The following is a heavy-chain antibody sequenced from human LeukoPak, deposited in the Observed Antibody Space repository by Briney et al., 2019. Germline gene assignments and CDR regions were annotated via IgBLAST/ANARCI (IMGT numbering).Heavy chain of an antibody. V-gene: IGHV1-2*02. CDR3: ASLANFDGSTYYPDF. Sequence: ASVKVSCKSSGYTFTGYYMHWVRPAPGQGLEWMGWIHPNSGGTNYPQNFQGRVTMTRDTSITTAYMELSRLTSDDTAVYYCASLANFDGSTYYPDFWGQGTLVTVSS. J-gene: IGHJ4*02. CDR2: IHPNSGGT. CDR1: GYTFTGYY. D-gene: IGHD3-22*01.